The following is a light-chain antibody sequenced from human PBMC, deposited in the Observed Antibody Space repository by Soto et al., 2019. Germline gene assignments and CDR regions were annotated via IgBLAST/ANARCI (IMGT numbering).Light chain of an antibody. CDR3: VLYMGGGIWV. CDR1: SGSVSANHY. Sequence: QTVVTQEPTFSVSPGRTVTLTCGLSSGSVSANHYPSWYQQTPGQAPRTLIYSTNIRSSGVPDRFSGSILGNKAALTITGAQADDESDYYCVLYMGGGIWVFGGGTKLTVL. J-gene: IGLJ3*02. CDR2: STN. V-gene: IGLV8-61*01.